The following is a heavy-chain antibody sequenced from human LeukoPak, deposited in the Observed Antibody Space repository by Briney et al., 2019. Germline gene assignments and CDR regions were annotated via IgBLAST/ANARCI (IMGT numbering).Heavy chain of an antibody. D-gene: IGHD5-18*01. J-gene: IGHJ6*02. CDR3: ARHGSYGYGTYGMDV. Sequence: SETLSLTCTVSGGSISSYYWSWIRQPPGKGLEWSGYIYYSGSTNYNPSLKSRVTISVDTSKNQFSLKLSSVTAADTAVYYCARHGSYGYGTYGMDVWGQGTTVTVSS. V-gene: IGHV4-59*08. CDR2: IYYSGST. CDR1: GGSISSYY.